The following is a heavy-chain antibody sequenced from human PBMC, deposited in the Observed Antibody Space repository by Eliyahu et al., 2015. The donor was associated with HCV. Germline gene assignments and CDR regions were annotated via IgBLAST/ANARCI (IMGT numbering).Heavy chain of an antibody. J-gene: IGHJ5*01. Sequence: QVQLVESGGGVVQPGRSLRLSCAASGFIFSNYGMHWVRQTPGKGLEWVAVISYDGNNKYYADSVRGRFTISRDSFENTLYLQMNSLTAEDTAVYYCAKHSLEEYTYGRFYLDSWGQGTLVTVSS. CDR3: AKHSLEEYTYGRFYLDS. V-gene: IGHV3-30*18. CDR1: GFIFSNYG. D-gene: IGHD2-2*02. CDR2: ISYDGNNK.